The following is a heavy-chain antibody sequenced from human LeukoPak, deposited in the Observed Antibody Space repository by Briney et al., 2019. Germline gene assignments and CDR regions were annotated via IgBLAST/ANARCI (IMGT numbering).Heavy chain of an antibody. CDR3: AKDRGGDFYDAFDI. CDR2: ISGSGGTK. J-gene: IGHJ3*02. Sequence: GGSLRLSCAASGITFSSYAMSWVRQAPGKGLEWVSGISGSGGTKYYADSVKGRFTISRDNSKNILYLQMNSLRAEDTAVYYCAKDRGGDFYDAFDIWGQGTLVTVSS. V-gene: IGHV3-23*01. CDR1: GITFSSYA. D-gene: IGHD2-21*01.